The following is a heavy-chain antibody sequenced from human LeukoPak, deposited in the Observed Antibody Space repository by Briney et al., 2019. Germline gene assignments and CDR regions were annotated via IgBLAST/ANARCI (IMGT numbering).Heavy chain of an antibody. CDR1: GFTFSSYS. CDR2: ISSSSSYI. V-gene: IGHV3-21*01. CDR3: ARGEWSSSPFAY. J-gene: IGHJ4*02. Sequence: GGSLRLSCAASGFTFSSYSMNWVRQAPGKGLEWVSFISSSSSYIYYTDSVKGRFTISRDNAKNSLYLQLNRLRAEDTALYYCARGEWSSSPFAYWGQGTLVTVSS. D-gene: IGHD6-6*01.